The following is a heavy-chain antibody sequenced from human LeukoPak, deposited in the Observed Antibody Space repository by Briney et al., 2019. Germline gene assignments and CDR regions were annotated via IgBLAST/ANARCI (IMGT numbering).Heavy chain of an antibody. D-gene: IGHD6-13*01. CDR2: IYPGDSDT. Sequence: GESLKISCKASGYTFTNYWLGWVRQMPGKGLEWMGIIYPGDSDTRYSPSFQGQVTISADKSISTAYLQWGSLEASDTAMYYCARGLPAAGTDYFDYWGQGTLVTVSS. V-gene: IGHV5-51*01. J-gene: IGHJ4*02. CDR1: GYTFTNYW. CDR3: ARGLPAAGTDYFDY.